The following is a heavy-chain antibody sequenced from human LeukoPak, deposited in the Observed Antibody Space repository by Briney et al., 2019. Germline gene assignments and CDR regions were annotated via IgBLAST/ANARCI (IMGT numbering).Heavy chain of an antibody. J-gene: IGHJ4*02. CDR3: ANHFACGSTSCPPFDS. V-gene: IGHV3-21*01. D-gene: IGHD2-2*01. CDR2: ISDDSNYI. Sequence: GGSLRLSCAASGFTFSSYSMNWVRQAPGKGLEWVSSISDDSNYIYYADSVKGRFTISRDNAKNSLYLQMNSLRVEDTAVYYCANHFACGSTSCPPFDSWGQGTLVTVSS. CDR1: GFTFSSYS.